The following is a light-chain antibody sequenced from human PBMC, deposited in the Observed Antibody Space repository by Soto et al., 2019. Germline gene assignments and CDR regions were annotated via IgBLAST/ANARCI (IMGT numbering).Light chain of an antibody. CDR1: SSDVGSYNL. CDR3: CSYAGSVTYV. J-gene: IGLJ1*01. Sequence: QSALTQPASVSGSPGQSITIPCTGTSSDVGSYNLVSWYQQYPGKAPKLMIYEGSKRPSGVSNRFSGSKSGNSASLTIFGLQAEDEADYYCCSYAGSVTYVFGTGTKVTVL. CDR2: EGS. V-gene: IGLV2-23*01.